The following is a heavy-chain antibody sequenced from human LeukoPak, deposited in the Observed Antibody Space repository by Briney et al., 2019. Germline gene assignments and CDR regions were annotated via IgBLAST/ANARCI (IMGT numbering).Heavy chain of an antibody. Sequence: PGGSLRLSCAASGFTFSSYAMSWVRQAPGKGLEWVSAISGSGGSTYYADSVKGRFTISRDNSKSTLYLQMNSLRAEDTAVYYCAKGLGDYDSSGYPDTRLDIWGQGTMVTVSS. CDR1: GFTFSSYA. CDR3: AKGLGDYDSSGYPDTRLDI. CDR2: ISGSGGST. D-gene: IGHD3-22*01. V-gene: IGHV3-23*01. J-gene: IGHJ3*02.